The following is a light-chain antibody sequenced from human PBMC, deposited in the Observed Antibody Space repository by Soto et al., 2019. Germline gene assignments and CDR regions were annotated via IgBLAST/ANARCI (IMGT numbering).Light chain of an antibody. CDR2: WAS. V-gene: IGKV4-1*01. Sequence: DIVMTQSPDSLAVSLGERAIIHCKSSQSVLFSSNNKNYLAWYQQRPGQPPKLLIYWASTRHSGVPDRFSGSGSGTDFTLTISRLQAEDVAVYYCHQYYSPPQPFGQGTKVEIK. CDR3: HQYYSPPQP. CDR1: QSVLFSSNNKNY. J-gene: IGKJ1*01.